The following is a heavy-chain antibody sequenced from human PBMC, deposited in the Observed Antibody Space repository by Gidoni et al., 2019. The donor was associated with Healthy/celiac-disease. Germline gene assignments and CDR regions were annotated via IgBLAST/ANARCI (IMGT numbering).Heavy chain of an antibody. Sequence: EVLLVESGGGRVKPGGSMRLSCAASGFTFSSYSRNWVRQAPGKGLEWVSSISSMSSYIDYADAVNGRFTISRDNAKNALYLQLTSLRAEYTSVYYCARYLGYDYVWWSYRYANNWFDPWGQGPLVTVSS. J-gene: IGHJ5*02. CDR2: ISSMSSYI. V-gene: IGHV3-21*01. CDR1: GFTFSSYS. CDR3: ARYLGYDYVWWSYRYANNWFDP. D-gene: IGHD3-16*02.